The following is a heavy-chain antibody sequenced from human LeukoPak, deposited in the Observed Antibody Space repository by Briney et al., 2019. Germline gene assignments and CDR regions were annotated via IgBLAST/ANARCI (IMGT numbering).Heavy chain of an antibody. CDR3: ARDRNYYDHNGNFDY. J-gene: IGHJ4*02. Sequence: ASVKVSCKASGYTFTGYYMHWVRQAPGQGLEWMGWINPNSGGTNYAQKFQGRVTLTRDTSLSTAYMELSRLRSDDTAVYYRARDRNYYDHNGNFDYWGQGTLVTVSS. CDR2: INPNSGGT. V-gene: IGHV1-2*02. CDR1: GYTFTGYY. D-gene: IGHD3-22*01.